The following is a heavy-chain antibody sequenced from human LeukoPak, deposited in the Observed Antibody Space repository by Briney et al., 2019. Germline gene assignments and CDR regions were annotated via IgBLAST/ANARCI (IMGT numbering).Heavy chain of an antibody. Sequence: GASVKVSCKASGGTFSSYAIIWVRQAPGQGLEWMGRIIPILGIANYAQKFQGRVTITADKSTSTAYMELSSLRSEDTAVYYCARSYYDSSGSSDYWGQGTLVTVSS. CDR1: GGTFSSYA. D-gene: IGHD3-22*01. CDR3: ARSYYDSSGSSDY. J-gene: IGHJ4*02. V-gene: IGHV1-69*04. CDR2: IIPILGIA.